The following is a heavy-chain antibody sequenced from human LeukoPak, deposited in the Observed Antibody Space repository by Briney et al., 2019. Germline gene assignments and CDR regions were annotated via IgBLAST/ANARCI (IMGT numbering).Heavy chain of an antibody. J-gene: IGHJ4*02. Sequence: RGSLRLSCAVSGITLTNYGMSWVRQAPGKGLEWVAGISDSGGRTIYADSVKGRFTISRDNPKNTLYLQMNSLRAEDTAVYFCAKRGVVIRVILVGFHKEAYYFDSWGQGALVTVSS. V-gene: IGHV3-23*01. CDR1: GITLTNYG. CDR3: AKRGVVIRVILVGFHKEAYYFDS. CDR2: ISDSGGRT. D-gene: IGHD3-22*01.